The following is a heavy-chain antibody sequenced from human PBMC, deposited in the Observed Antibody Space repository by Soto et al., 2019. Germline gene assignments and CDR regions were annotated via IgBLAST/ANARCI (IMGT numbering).Heavy chain of an antibody. CDR2: TYYRSKWYN. J-gene: IGHJ6*02. D-gene: IGHD6-13*01. Sequence: SQTLSLTCAISGDSVSSNSAAWNWIRQSPSRGLEWLGRTYYRSKWYNDYAVSVKSRITINPDTSKNQFSLQLNSVTPEDTAVYYCARAPLVRIAAAGIYYYGMDVWGQGTTVTVSS. CDR1: GDSVSSNSAA. V-gene: IGHV6-1*01. CDR3: ARAPLVRIAAAGIYYYGMDV.